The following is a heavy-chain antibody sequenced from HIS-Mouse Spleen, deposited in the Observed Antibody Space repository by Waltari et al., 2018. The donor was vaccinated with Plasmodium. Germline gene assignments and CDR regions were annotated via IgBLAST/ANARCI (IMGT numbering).Heavy chain of an antibody. CDR2: INHSGST. CDR3: ARVTSSGVYWYFDL. Sequence: QVQLQQWGAGLLKPSETLSLTCAVYGGSFSGYYWSWVRQPPGKGLEWIGEINHSGSTSYNPALKSGVTISVDTSKNQFSLKLSSVTAADTAVYYCARVTSSGVYWYFDLWGRGTLVTVSS. CDR1: GGSFSGYY. V-gene: IGHV4-34*01. J-gene: IGHJ2*01. D-gene: IGHD3-3*01.